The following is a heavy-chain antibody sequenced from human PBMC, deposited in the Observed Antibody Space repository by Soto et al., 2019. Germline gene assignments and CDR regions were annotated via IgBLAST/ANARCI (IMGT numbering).Heavy chain of an antibody. CDR3: AREWLGGLGHYFDL. CDR1: GGSVSSGSFY. V-gene: IGHV4-61*01. Sequence: QVHLQESGPGLVKPSETLSLTCTVSGGSVSSGSFYWSWIRQSPGKGLEWIANIYYSGRANYNSSLHSRVTMSVDTSNNPFSLKLSSLTAADTAVYYCAREWLGGLGHYFDLWGRGHLVTVSS. CDR2: IYYSGRA. D-gene: IGHD3-10*01. J-gene: IGHJ2*01.